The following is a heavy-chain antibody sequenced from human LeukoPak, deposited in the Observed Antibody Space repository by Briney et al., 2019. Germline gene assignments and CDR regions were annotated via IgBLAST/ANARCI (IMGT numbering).Heavy chain of an antibody. D-gene: IGHD6-6*01. CDR2: INWNGGST. CDR3: ASAKYSSSLRYGFDY. Sequence: GPGGSLRLSCAASGFTFDDYGMSWVRQAPGKGLEWVSGINWNGGSTGYADSVKGRFTISRDNAKNSLYLQMNSLRAEDTALYYCASAKYSSSLRYGFDYWGQGTLVTVSS. J-gene: IGHJ4*02. CDR1: GFTFDDYG. V-gene: IGHV3-20*04.